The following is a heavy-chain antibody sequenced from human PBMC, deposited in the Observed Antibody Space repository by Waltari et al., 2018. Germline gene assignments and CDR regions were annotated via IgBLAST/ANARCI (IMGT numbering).Heavy chain of an antibody. D-gene: IGHD3-3*01. CDR1: GFSFRDSY. Sequence: QVQLVESGGGLVNPGGSLRLSFAASGFSFRDSYMPWIRQAPGKGLEWIAYISSRDNIIDHADSVKGRCTISRDNAKNSLFLQMKSLRAEDTAVDYCARAREQNYDFWNGYSFYFDHWGQGALVTVSS. CDR3: ARAREQNYDFWNGYSFYFDH. J-gene: IGHJ4*02. V-gene: IGHV3-11*01. CDR2: ISSRDNII.